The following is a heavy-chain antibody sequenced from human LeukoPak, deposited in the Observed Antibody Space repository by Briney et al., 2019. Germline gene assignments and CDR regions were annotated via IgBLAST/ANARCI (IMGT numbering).Heavy chain of an antibody. CDR2: ISGSGGIT. Sequence: GGSLRLSCAASGFTFSSYAMTWVRQAPGKGLEWVSAISGSGGITEYADSVKGRFTISRDNSKNTLYLQMNSLRAEDTAVYYCAKDLSYYDTSGPFNYWGQGTLVTVSS. V-gene: IGHV3-23*01. D-gene: IGHD3-22*01. J-gene: IGHJ4*02. CDR3: AKDLSYYDTSGPFNY. CDR1: GFTFSSYA.